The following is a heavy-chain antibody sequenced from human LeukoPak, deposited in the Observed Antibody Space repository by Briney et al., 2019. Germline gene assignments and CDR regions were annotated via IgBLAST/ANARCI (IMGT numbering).Heavy chain of an antibody. V-gene: IGHV3-30*04. D-gene: IGHD2-2*01. CDR1: GFTFSSYT. CDR3: ARELQRVVPAGIPFGYYGMDV. J-gene: IGHJ6*04. Sequence: GRALRLSCADSGFTFSSYTMHWVRHAPGKGREGGAVISYDGNIKNYADSAKSRFTTSRDNYKNTLYLQMNSLRADDTAVYYCARELQRVVPAGIPFGYYGMDVWGKGTTVTV. CDR2: ISYDGNIK.